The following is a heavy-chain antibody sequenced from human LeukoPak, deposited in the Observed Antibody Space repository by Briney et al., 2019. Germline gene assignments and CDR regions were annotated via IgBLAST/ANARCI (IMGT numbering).Heavy chain of an antibody. J-gene: IGHJ4*02. D-gene: IGHD3-16*01. CDR2: IDTDGSST. CDR3: TRGYVGVDY. V-gene: IGHV3-74*01. CDR1: GFTFSSYW. Sequence: TGGSLRLSCAASGFTFSSYWMHWVRRAPGKGLVWVSRIDTDGSSTIYADSVKGRFTISRDNAQNTLYLQMNSLRAEDTAVYYCTRGYVGVDYWGQGTLVTVPS.